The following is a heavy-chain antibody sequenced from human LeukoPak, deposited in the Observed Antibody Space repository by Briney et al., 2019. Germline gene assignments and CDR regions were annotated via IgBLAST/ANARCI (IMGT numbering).Heavy chain of an antibody. CDR1: GYTFTGYY. D-gene: IGHD5-18*01. CDR3: ARGSFSADAPLVLDYFHH. V-gene: IGHV1-2*02. J-gene: IGHJ1*01. Sequence: GASVKVSCMASGYTFTGYYIHWVRQAPGQGLEWMGWINPNSGGTNYAQKFQGRVTMTRDTSISTAYMELSRLKSDDTAVYYCARGSFSADAPLVLDYFHHWGQGTLVTVSS. CDR2: INPNSGGT.